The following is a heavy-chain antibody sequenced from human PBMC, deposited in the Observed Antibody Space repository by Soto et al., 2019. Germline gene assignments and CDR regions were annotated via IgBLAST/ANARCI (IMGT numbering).Heavy chain of an antibody. CDR3: ARDPGYSYGYN. CDR1: GYTFTSYA. CDR2: INAGNGNT. V-gene: IGHV1-3*01. J-gene: IGHJ4*02. D-gene: IGHD5-18*01. Sequence: QVQLVQSGAEVKKPGASVKVSCKASGYTFTSYAMHWVRQAPGQRLEWMGWINAGNGNTKYSQKFQGRVTITRDTSASTAYMALSSLRSEDTAVYYCARDPGYSYGYNCGQGTLVTVSS.